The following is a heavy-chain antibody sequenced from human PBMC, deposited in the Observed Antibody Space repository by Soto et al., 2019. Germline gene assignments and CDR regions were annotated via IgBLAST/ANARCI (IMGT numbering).Heavy chain of an antibody. J-gene: IGHJ3*02. Sequence: GGSLRLSCAASGFTVSSNYMSWVRQAPGKGLEWVSVIYSGGSTYYADSVKGRFTISRDNSKNTLYLQMNSLRAEDTAVYYCARVEGTGTNHLDAFDIWGQGTMVTVSS. D-gene: IGHD1-1*01. CDR2: IYSGGST. V-gene: IGHV3-53*01. CDR1: GFTVSSNY. CDR3: ARVEGTGTNHLDAFDI.